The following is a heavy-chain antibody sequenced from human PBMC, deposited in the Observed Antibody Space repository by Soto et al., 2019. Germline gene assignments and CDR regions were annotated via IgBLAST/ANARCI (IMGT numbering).Heavy chain of an antibody. CDR2: VYHTGSA. D-gene: IGHD3-16*01. CDR1: GGSISSTNHY. J-gene: IGHJ5*02. CDR3: ARHDGGSDGDWFDP. Sequence: QLQLQESGPGLVKPSETLSLTCTVSGGSISSTNHYWGWIRQPPGKGLEWFGSVYHTGSAHYNPSLESRVTISVDTSQKQFSLKLKSVTAADTAIYYCARHDGGSDGDWFDPWGQGILVTVSS. V-gene: IGHV4-39*01.